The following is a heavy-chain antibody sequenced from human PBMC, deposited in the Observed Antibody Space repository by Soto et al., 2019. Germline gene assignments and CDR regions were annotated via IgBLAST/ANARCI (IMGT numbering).Heavy chain of an antibody. CDR1: GYSISSGYY. CDR3: ASVKNWNDFDY. CDR2: IYHSGST. V-gene: IGHV4-38-2*02. Sequence: SATLSLTCTVSGYSISSGYYWGWIRQPPGKGLEWIGSIYHSGSTYYNPSLESRVTISVDTSENQFSLKLSSVTAADTAVYYCASVKNWNDFDYWGQGTLVTVSS. J-gene: IGHJ4*02. D-gene: IGHD1-1*01.